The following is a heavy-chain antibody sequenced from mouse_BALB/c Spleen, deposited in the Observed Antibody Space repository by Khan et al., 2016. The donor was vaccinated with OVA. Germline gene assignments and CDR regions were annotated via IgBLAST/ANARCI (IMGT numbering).Heavy chain of an antibody. CDR2: INPTSGYT. CDR3: ARGRIDY. Sequence: VQLVESGAELAKPGASVKMSCKASGYTFTSYWMHWVKQRPGQGLEWIGYINPTSGYTDYNEKFKDKATLSADKSSSTAYMQLSSLTSEDSAVDYCARGRIDYWGQGTTLTVSS. J-gene: IGHJ2*01. CDR1: GYTFTSYW. V-gene: IGHV1-7*01. D-gene: IGHD1-1*01.